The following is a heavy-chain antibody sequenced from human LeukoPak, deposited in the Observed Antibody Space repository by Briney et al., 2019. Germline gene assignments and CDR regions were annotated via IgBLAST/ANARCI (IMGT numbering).Heavy chain of an antibody. Sequence: GGSLRLSCAASGFTFSSYWMHWVRQAPGKGLVWVSRINSDGSRTTYADSAKGRFTFSRDNAKNSLFLQMSNLRAEDTAIYYCARERSYEHFDSWGQGTLVTVSS. CDR3: ARERSYEHFDS. V-gene: IGHV3-74*01. CDR2: INSDGSRT. CDR1: GFTFSSYW. D-gene: IGHD3-22*01. J-gene: IGHJ4*02.